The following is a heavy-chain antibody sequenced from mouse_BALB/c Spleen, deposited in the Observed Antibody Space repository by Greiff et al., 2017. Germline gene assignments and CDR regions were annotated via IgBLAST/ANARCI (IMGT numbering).Heavy chain of an antibody. CDR1: GYSFTGYF. CDR2: INPYNGDT. Sequence: VQLQQSGPELVKPGASVKISCKASGYSFTGYFMNWVMQSHGKSLEWIGRINPYNGDTFYNQKFKGKATLTVDTSSSTANMELRSLASEDSAVYYCARYDYDRGTDYWGQGTTLTVSS. V-gene: IGHV1-20*02. J-gene: IGHJ2*01. CDR3: ARYDYDRGTDY. D-gene: IGHD2-4*01.